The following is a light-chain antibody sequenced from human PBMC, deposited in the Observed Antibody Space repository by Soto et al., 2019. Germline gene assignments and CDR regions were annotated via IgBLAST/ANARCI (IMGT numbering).Light chain of an antibody. CDR3: QAWESSAVV. Sequence: SYELTQPPSVSVSPGQTASITCSGDKLGDKYACWYQQKPGQSPVLVIYQDSKRPSGIPERFSGSSSGNTATLTISGTQAMDEADYYCQAWESSAVVFGGGTKLTVL. J-gene: IGLJ2*01. V-gene: IGLV3-1*01. CDR2: QDS. CDR1: KLGDKY.